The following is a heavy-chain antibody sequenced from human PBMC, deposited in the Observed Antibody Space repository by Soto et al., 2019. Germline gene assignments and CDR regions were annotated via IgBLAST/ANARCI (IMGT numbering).Heavy chain of an antibody. V-gene: IGHV4-61*08. D-gene: IGHD5-18*01. CDR2: VYYGGST. CDR1: GGSVSSGDYY. CDR3: ARIPVDTYMIYWFDP. J-gene: IGHJ5*02. Sequence: QVRLQESGPGLVKPSETLSLTCTVSGGSVSSGDYYWSWIRQPPGKGLEWVGYVYYGGSTNYNPLLKTRVTLSADTSNHQFFLRLRSVTAADTAVYYCARIPVDTYMIYWFDPWGQGTLVTVSS.